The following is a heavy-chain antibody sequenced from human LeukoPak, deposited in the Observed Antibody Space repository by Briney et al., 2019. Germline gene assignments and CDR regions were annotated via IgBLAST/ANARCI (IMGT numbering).Heavy chain of an antibody. D-gene: IGHD2-2*01. CDR3: AREYCSSTSCSYYFDY. J-gene: IGHJ4*02. CDR1: GFTFSSYS. CDR2: ISSSSSYI. V-gene: IGHV3-21*01. Sequence: GGSLRLSCAASGFTFSSYSMNWVRQAPGKGLEWVSSISSSSSYIYYADSVKGRFTISRDNAKNSLYLQMNSLRVEDTAVYYCAREYCSSTSCSYYFDYWGQGTLVTVSS.